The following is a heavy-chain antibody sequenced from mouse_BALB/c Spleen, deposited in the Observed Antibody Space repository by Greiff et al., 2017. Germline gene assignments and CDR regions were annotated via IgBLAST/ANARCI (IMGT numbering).Heavy chain of an antibody. CDR3: TRGHYYGSSCSMDY. D-gene: IGHD1-1*01. V-gene: IGHV1S127*01. CDR1: GYTFTSYW. CDR2: IDPSDSYT. J-gene: IGHJ4*01. Sequence: VQLQQSGAELVKPGASVKMSCKASGYTFTSYWMHWVKQRPGQGLEWIGVIDPSDSYTSYNQKFKGKATLTVDTSSSTAYMQLSSLTSEDSAVYYCTRGHYYGSSCSMDYWGQGTSVTVSS.